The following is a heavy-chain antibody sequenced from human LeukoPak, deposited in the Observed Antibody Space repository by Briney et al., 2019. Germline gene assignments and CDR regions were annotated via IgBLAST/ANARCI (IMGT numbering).Heavy chain of an antibody. Sequence: PSETLSLTCTVSGGSISSSSYYWGWIRQPPGKGLEWIGSIYYSGNTYYNPSLKSRITLSVDTSKNQFSLKLSSVTAADTAVYHRASLTTLTTTYYFESWGQGTLVTVSS. J-gene: IGHJ4*02. D-gene: IGHD4-11*01. CDR3: ASLTTLTTTYYFES. V-gene: IGHV4-39*01. CDR1: GGSISSSSYY. CDR2: IYYSGNT.